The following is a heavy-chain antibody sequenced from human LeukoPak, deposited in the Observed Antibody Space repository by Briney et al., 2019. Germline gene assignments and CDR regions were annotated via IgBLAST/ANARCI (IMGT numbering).Heavy chain of an antibody. CDR3: ARRVAVTSEEFET. D-gene: IGHD4-17*01. Sequence: GESLKISCKGSGFRFGNYWIAWVRQMPGKGLEWIGIISPANSDTGYSPSFQGLVITSADKSVNSAYLQWSSLKAWDYAMYYCARRVAVTSEEFETWGQGTLVSVSS. CDR1: GFRFGNYW. V-gene: IGHV5-51*01. J-gene: IGHJ5*02. CDR2: ISPANSDT.